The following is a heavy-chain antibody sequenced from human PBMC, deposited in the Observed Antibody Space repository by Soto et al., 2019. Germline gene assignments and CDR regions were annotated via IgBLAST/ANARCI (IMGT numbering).Heavy chain of an antibody. CDR3: ARSLPGGTVFYMDI. CDR2: IYYSGTA. V-gene: IGHV4-31*03. J-gene: IGHJ6*03. D-gene: IGHD1-26*01. Sequence: QLQLLESGPGLVQPAQTLSATCTVAGGSITGGFFYCTWVRQHPGKGLEGLGHIYYSGTAYYNPSLKSRVALSVDPSQNRFSLKLSSVTAADTAIYFCARSLPGGTVFYMDIWGEGTTVTVSS. CDR1: GGSITGGFFY.